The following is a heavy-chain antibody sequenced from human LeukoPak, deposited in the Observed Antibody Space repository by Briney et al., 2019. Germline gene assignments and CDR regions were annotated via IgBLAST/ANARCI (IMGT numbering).Heavy chain of an antibody. CDR2: ISGGGGST. CDR3: AKVHYYDSSGYYYYYYGMDV. J-gene: IGHJ6*02. D-gene: IGHD3-22*01. CDR1: GFTFSSYA. Sequence: GGSLRLSCAASGFTFSSYAMNWVRQAPGKGLEWVSGISGGGGSTYYADSVKGRFTISRDNSKNTLYLQMNSLRAEDTAVYYCAKVHYYDSSGYYYYYYGMDVWGQGTTVTVSS. V-gene: IGHV3-23*01.